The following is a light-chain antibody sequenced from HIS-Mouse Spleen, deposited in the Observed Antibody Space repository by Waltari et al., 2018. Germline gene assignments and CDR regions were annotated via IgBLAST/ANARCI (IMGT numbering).Light chain of an antibody. Sequence: NFMLTQPHSVSESPGKTVTISCTGSSGRIASNHGQGYQRRPGSAPTTVIYEDNQRPSGVPDRFSGSIDSSSNSASLTISGLKTEDEADYYCQSYDSSNSWVFGGGTKLTVL. V-gene: IGLV6-57*02. J-gene: IGLJ3*02. CDR2: EDN. CDR1: SGRIASNH. CDR3: QSYDSSNSWV.